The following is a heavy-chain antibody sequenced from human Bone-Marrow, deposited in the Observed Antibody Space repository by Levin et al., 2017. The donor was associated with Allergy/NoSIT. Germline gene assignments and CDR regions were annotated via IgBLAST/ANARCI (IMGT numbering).Heavy chain of an antibody. CDR2: INHSGST. D-gene: IGHD3-10*01. CDR3: ARTRGSL. CDR1: GGSFSGYY. Sequence: ESLKISCAVYGGSFSGYYWSWIRQPPGKGLEWIGEINHSGSTNYNPSLKSRVTISVDTSKNQFSLKLSSVTAADTAVYYCARTRGSLWGQGTLVTVSS. V-gene: IGHV4-34*01. J-gene: IGHJ4*02.